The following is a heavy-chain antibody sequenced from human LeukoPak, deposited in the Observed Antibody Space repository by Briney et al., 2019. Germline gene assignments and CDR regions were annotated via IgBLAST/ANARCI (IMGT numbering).Heavy chain of an antibody. CDR2: MNPNSGNT. V-gene: IGHV1-8*01. J-gene: IGHJ6*03. CDR3: ARGRGDGYNLYYYYMDV. CDR1: GYTFTSYD. Sequence: ASVKVYCKSSGYTFTSYDINWVRQATGQGLEWMGWMNPNSGNTGYAQKFQGRVTMTRNTAISTAYMELSSLRSEDTAVYYCARGRGDGYNLYYYYMDVWGKGTTVTVSS. D-gene: IGHD5-24*01.